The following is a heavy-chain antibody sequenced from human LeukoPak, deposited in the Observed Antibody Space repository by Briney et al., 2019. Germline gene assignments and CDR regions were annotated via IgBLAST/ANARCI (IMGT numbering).Heavy chain of an antibody. CDR3: ARTITVNAYDY. CDR1: GGSFSGYY. V-gene: IGHV4-34*01. J-gene: IGHJ4*02. D-gene: IGHD3-10*01. CDR2: INHSGST. Sequence: SETLSLTCAVYGGSFSGYYWSWIRQPPGKGLEWIGEINHSGSTNYNPSLKSRVTISVDTSKNQFSLKLSSVTAADTAVYYCARTITVNAYDYWGQGTLVTVSS.